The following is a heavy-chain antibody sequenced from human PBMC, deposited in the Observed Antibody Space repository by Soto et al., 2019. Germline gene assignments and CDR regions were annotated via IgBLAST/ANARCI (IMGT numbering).Heavy chain of an antibody. CDR3: ARSIAAADSYNWFDP. J-gene: IGHJ5*02. CDR1: GFTFSSYA. D-gene: IGHD6-13*01. V-gene: IGHV3-30-3*01. CDR2: ISYDGSNK. Sequence: GGSLRLSCAASGFTFSSYAMHWVRQAPGKGLEWVAVISYDGSNKYYADSVKGQFTMSRDNSKNTLYLQMNSLRAEDTAVYYCARSIAAADSYNWFDPWGQGTLVTVSS.